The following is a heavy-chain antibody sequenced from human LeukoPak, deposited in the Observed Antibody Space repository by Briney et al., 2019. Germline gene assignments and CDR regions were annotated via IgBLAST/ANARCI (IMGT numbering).Heavy chain of an antibody. Sequence: PSETLSLTCTVSGGSISSYYWSWIRQVPGKGLEWIGYVYYTGTTNCSPSLKSRVTISVDTSKNQFSLKLSSVTAADTAVYYCARDHDDTGWPYYFDFWGQGTLVTVSS. D-gene: IGHD6-19*01. J-gene: IGHJ4*02. CDR2: VYYTGTT. V-gene: IGHV4-59*01. CDR3: ARDHDDTGWPYYFDF. CDR1: GGSISSYY.